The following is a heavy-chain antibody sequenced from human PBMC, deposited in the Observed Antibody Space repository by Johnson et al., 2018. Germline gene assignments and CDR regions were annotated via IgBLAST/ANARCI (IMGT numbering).Heavy chain of an antibody. CDR2: IIHSGST. Sequence: QVQLQESGPGLVKPSETLSLTCTVSGGSISRNHWSWIRQPPGKGLEWIGEIIHSGSTNYNPSLKSRVTISVDTSKNQFSLKLSSVTAAGTAVYYCARLYGGKRSAIAFDIWGQGTMVIVSS. CDR1: GGSISRNH. V-gene: IGHV4-59*12. J-gene: IGHJ3*02. D-gene: IGHD2-8*01. CDR3: ARLYGGKRSAIAFDI.